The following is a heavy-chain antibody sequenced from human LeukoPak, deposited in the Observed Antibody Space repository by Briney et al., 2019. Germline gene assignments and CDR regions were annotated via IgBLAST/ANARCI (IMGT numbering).Heavy chain of an antibody. J-gene: IGHJ3*02. CDR3: QTSHFIRYFDWLLSPGTFDI. D-gene: IGHD3-9*01. CDR2: IGTAGDT. CDR1: GFTFSSYD. Sequence: GGSLRLSCAASGFTFSSYDMHWVRQATGKGLEWVSAIGTAGDTYYPGSVKGRFTISRENAKNSLYLQMNSLRAGDTAVYYCQTSHFIRYFDWLLSPGTFDIWGQGTMVTVSS. V-gene: IGHV3-13*04.